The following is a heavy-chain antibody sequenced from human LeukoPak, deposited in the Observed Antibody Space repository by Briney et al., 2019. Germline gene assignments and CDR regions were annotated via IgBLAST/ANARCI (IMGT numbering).Heavy chain of an antibody. V-gene: IGHV3-66*01. J-gene: IGHJ4*02. CDR2: PYSGGAT. D-gene: IGHD4/OR15-4a*01. Sequence: GGSLRLPCAASGFTVKDNFMSWVRQAPGKGLEWVSVPYSGGATYYADSVKGRFTISRDNSKNIVFLQTNDLRTEDTAFYYCTRDSANYHFAYWGQGALVTVSS. CDR3: TRDSANYHFAY. CDR1: GFTVKDNF.